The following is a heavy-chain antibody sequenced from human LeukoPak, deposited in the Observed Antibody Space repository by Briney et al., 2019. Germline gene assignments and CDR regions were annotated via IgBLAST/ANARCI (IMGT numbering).Heavy chain of an antibody. CDR2: IRYDGNNK. V-gene: IGHV3-30*02. J-gene: IGHJ4*02. CDR3: ARVRSGYHFDY. D-gene: IGHD3-22*01. CDR1: GFTFSSYG. Sequence: GGSLRLSCAASGFTFSSYGMHWVRQAPGKGLEWVAFIRYDGNNKYYADSVKGRFTISRDNAKNSLYLQMNSLRAEDTAVYYCARVRSGYHFDYWGQGTLVTVSP.